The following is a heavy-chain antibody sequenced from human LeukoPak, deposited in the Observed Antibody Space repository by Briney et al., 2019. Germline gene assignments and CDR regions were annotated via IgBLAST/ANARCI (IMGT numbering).Heavy chain of an antibody. CDR3: ARDPRVDSGWQLDY. CDR2: TYYRSKWYN. Sequence: SQTLSLTFAISGDSDSSKSATWNWIRQSPSRGLEWLGRTYYRSKWYNESAVSVKSRISISPDTSKNQFSLQLNSVTPEDTAVYYCARDPRVDSGWQLDYWGQGTLVTVSS. V-gene: IGHV6-1*01. J-gene: IGHJ4*02. D-gene: IGHD6-19*01. CDR1: GDSDSSKSAT.